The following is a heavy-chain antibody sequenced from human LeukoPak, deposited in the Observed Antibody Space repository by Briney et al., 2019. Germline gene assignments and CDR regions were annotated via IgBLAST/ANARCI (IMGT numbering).Heavy chain of an antibody. CDR2: IIPIFGTA. CDR1: GGTFSSYA. D-gene: IGHD3-22*01. CDR3: ATGGNYYDSSGYWFDP. V-gene: IGHV1-69*01. J-gene: IGHJ5*02. Sequence: SVKVSCKASGGTFSSYAISWVRQAPGQGLEWMGGIIPIFGTANYAQKFQGRVTITADESTSTAYMELSSLRSEDTAVYYCATGGNYYDSSGYWFDPWGQGTLVTVSS.